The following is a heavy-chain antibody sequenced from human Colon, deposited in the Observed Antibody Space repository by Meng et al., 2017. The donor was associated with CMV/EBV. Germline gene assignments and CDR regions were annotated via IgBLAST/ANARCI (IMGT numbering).Heavy chain of an antibody. CDR2: ISSSSSYI. D-gene: IGHD5-12*01. CDR3: ARAGYDPSYYYYYGMDV. Sequence: GESLKISCAASGFTFSSYSMNWVRQAPGKGLEWVSSISSSSSYIHYADSVKGRFTISRDNAKNSLYLQMNSLRAEDTAVYYCARAGYDPSYYYYYGMDVWGQGTTVTSP. CDR1: GFTFSSYS. V-gene: IGHV3-21*01. J-gene: IGHJ6*02.